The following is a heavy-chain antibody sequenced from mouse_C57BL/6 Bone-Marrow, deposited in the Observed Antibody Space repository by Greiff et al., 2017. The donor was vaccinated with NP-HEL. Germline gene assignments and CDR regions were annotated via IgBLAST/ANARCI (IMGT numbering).Heavy chain of an antibody. J-gene: IGHJ4*01. CDR3: TAYYYGYQGKPYAMDY. CDR2: ISYDGSN. V-gene: IGHV3-6*01. CDR1: GYSITSGYY. Sequence: VQLQQSGPGLVKPSQSLSLTCSVTGYSITSGYYWNWIRQFPGNKLEWMGYISYDGSNNYNPSLKNRISITRDTSKNQFFLKLNSVTTEDTATYYCTAYYYGYQGKPYAMDYWGQGTSVTVSS. D-gene: IGHD1-1*01.